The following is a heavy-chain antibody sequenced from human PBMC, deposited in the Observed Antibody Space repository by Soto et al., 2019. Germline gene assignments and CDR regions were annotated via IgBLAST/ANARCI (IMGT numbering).Heavy chain of an antibody. CDR2: IYYSGST. J-gene: IGHJ6*02. V-gene: IGHV4-30-4*01. D-gene: IGHD3-10*01. CDR3: ARDVVRVVTRYYGMDV. Sequence: SETLSLTCTVSGGSISSGDYYWSWIRQPPGKGLEWIGYIYYSGSTYYNPSLKSRVTISVDTSKNQFSLKLSSVTAADTAVYYCARDVVRVVTRYYGMDVWAQGTPVTVSS. CDR1: GGSISSGDYY.